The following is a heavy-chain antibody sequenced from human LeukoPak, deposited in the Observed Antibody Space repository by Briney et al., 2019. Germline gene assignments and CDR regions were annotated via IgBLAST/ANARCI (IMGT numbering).Heavy chain of an antibody. D-gene: IGHD5-24*01. Sequence: GRSLRLSCAASGFTFSSYGMHWVCQAPGKGLEWVAVISYDGSNKYYADSVKGRFTISRDNSKNTLYLQMNSLRAEDTAVYYCATIAAQRDGYNLGYFDYWGQGTLVTVSS. CDR3: ATIAAQRDGYNLGYFDY. CDR2: ISYDGSNK. CDR1: GFTFSSYG. V-gene: IGHV3-30*03. J-gene: IGHJ4*02.